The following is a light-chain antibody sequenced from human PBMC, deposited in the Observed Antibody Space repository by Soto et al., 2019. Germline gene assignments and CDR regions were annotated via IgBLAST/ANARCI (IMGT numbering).Light chain of an antibody. V-gene: IGKV3-20*01. CDR3: HQSGTSAT. CDR1: QPINTKS. Sequence: EIVLTQSPATLSLSPGDGATLSCRASQPINTKSLAWYQQKSGQTPRLLIYATSTRAAGIPDRFSGSGSGTDFTLTLSGLEPEDFAMYYCHQSGTSATFGPGPKVDIK. CDR2: ATS. J-gene: IGKJ1*01.